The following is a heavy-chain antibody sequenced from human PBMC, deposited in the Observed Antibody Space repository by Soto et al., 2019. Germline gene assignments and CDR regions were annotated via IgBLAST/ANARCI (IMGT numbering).Heavy chain of an antibody. CDR1: DGFPSPYF. CDR2: IYYSGST. D-gene: IGHD2-2*01. J-gene: IGHJ5*02. V-gene: IGHV4-59*08. Sequence: LQAPSAPTTGSDGFPSPYFLALVRPPPGKGLEWVGYIYYSGSTSYNPSLKSRVTLSLETSKSQFSLRLSSVTASDTAVYYCARLGKYYQSLDPWGQGTLVTVSS. CDR3: ARLGKYYQSLDP.